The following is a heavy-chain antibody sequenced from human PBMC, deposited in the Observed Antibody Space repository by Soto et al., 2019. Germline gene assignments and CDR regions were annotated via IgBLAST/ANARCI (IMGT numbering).Heavy chain of an antibody. V-gene: IGHV1-2*04. CDR2: INPNSGGT. D-gene: IGHD3-16*02. CDR3: ARDLAGELSYAFDI. Sequence: ASVKVSCKASGYTFTGYYMHWVRQAPGQGLEWMGWINPNSGGTNYAQKFQGWVTMTRDTSISTAYMELSRLRSDDTAVYYCARDLAGELSYAFDIWGQGTMVTVSS. J-gene: IGHJ3*02. CDR1: GYTFTGYY.